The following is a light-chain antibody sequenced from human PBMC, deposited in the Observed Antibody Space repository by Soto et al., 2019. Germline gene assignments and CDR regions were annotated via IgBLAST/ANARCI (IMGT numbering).Light chain of an antibody. J-gene: IGLJ1*01. CDR1: SGHSSYI. V-gene: IGLV4-60*02. Sequence: QLVLTQSSSASASLGSSVKLTCTLSSGHSSYIIAWHQQQPGKAPRYLMKLEGSGSYNKGSGVPDRFSGSSSGADRYLTISNLQFEDEADYYCETWDSNPHVFGTGTKVTVL. CDR3: ETWDSNPHV. CDR2: LEGSGSY.